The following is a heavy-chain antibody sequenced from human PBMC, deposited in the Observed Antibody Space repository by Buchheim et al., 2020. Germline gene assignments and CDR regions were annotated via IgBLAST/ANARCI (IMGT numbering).Heavy chain of an antibody. Sequence: QVTLRESGPALVKPTQTLTLTCTFSGFSLSTSGMCVSWIRQPPGKALEWLARIDWDDDKYYSTSLKTRLIISKDTSKTQVVLTMTNMDPVDTATYYCARDSSGWPNFDYWGQGTL. D-gene: IGHD6-19*01. CDR3: ARDSSGWPNFDY. CDR2: IDWDDDK. J-gene: IGHJ4*02. CDR1: GFSLSTSGMC. V-gene: IGHV2-70*15.